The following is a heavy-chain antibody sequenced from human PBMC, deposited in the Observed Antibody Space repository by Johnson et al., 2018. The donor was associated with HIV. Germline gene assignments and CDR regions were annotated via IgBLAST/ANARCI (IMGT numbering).Heavy chain of an antibody. CDR3: AREEGTDILTRGDAFDI. Sequence: VQLVESGGGVVQPGGSLRLSCAASGFPFSSYAMHWVRQAPGKGLEWVANIKQDGSEKYYVDSVKGRFTISRDNSKNTLYLQMNSLRAEDTAVYYCAREEGTDILTRGDAFDIWGQGTLVTVSS. CDR1: GFPFSSYA. CDR2: IKQDGSEK. D-gene: IGHD3-9*01. V-gene: IGHV3-7*01. J-gene: IGHJ3*02.